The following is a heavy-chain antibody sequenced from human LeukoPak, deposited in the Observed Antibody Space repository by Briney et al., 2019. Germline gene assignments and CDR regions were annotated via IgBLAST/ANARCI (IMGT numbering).Heavy chain of an antibody. D-gene: IGHD3-10*01. CDR3: AKGRLLWFGELWDY. CDR1: GFMFEDYA. J-gene: IGHJ4*02. V-gene: IGHV3-20*04. CDR2: INWNGGNT. Sequence: GGSLRLSCAASGFMFEDYAMSWVRQAPGKGLEWVSGINWNGGNTGYADSVKGRFTISRDNAKNSLYLQMNSLRAEDTAVYYCAKGRLLWFGELWDYWGQGTLVTVSS.